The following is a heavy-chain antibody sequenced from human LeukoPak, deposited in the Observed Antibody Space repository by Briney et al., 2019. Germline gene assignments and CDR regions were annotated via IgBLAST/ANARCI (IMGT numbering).Heavy chain of an antibody. V-gene: IGHV4-34*01. CDR2: INHSGST. CDR3: ARVRITWVSGDY. J-gene: IGHJ4*02. Sequence: PSETLSLTCAVYGGSFSGYYWSWIRQPPGKGLEWIGEINHSGSTNYNPSLKSRVTISVDTSKNQLSLKLSSVTAADTAAYYCARVRITWVSGDYWGQGTLVTVSS. CDR1: GGSFSGYY. D-gene: IGHD1-14*01.